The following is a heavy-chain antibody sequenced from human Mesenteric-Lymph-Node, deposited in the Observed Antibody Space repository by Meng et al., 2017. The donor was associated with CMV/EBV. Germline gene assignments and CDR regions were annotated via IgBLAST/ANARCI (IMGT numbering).Heavy chain of an antibody. J-gene: IGHJ6*02. CDR2: ISHDTNSQ. CDR3: ARPTLYSYGFRTNHYYGMDV. V-gene: IGHV3-30-3*01. Sequence: SCAASSFKFGIFAMHWVRQAPGKGLEWVAVISHDTNSQYYVDSLKGRVTISRDNSKNTLYLQMSSLRGEDTAVYYCARPTLYSYGFRTNHYYGMDVWGQGITVTVSS. CDR1: SFKFGIFA. D-gene: IGHD5-18*01.